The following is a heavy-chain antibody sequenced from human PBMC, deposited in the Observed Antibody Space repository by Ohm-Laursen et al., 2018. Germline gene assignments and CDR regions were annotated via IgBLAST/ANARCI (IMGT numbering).Heavy chain of an antibody. D-gene: IGHD3-10*01. J-gene: IGHJ4*02. CDR2: IFHNGNA. CDR1: GGSISGYY. Sequence: GTLSLTCTVSGGSISGYYWSWIRQPPGRGLEWIAYIFHNGNAVYNPSLKNRVTISVDTSRNQFSLKLSSVTAADTAVYYCARGRGAFDYWGQGTLVTVSS. CDR3: ARGRGAFDY. V-gene: IGHV4-59*12.